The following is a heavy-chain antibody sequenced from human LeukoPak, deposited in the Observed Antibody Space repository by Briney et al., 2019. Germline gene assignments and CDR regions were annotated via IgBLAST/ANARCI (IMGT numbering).Heavy chain of an antibody. D-gene: IGHD6-13*01. Sequence: GASVKVSCKASGYTFTSYAMHWVRQATGQGLEWMGWMNPNSGNTGYAQKFQGRVTITRNTSISTAYMELSSLRSEDTAVYYCARGGGIAAAAIDYWGQGTLVTVSS. V-gene: IGHV1-8*03. CDR3: ARGGGIAAAAIDY. J-gene: IGHJ4*02. CDR2: MNPNSGNT. CDR1: GYTFTSYA.